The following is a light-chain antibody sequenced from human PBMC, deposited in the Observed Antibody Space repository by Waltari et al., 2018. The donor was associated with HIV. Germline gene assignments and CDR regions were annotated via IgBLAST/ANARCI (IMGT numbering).Light chain of an antibody. Sequence: QSVLTQPPSASGTPGQRVTISCSGSSSNIGSNIVNWYQKLPGATPSLLIFSDHQRPGGVPGRFSDSKSGSSTSLAVSCLLSEDEADYFCASWDHTLDDPVALFGGGTKLTVL. J-gene: IGLJ2*01. CDR1: SSNIGSNI. V-gene: IGLV1-44*01. CDR2: SDH. CDR3: ASWDHTLDDPVAL.